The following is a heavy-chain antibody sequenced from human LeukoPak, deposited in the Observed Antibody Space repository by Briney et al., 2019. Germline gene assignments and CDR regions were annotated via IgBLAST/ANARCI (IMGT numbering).Heavy chain of an antibody. D-gene: IGHD2-15*01. J-gene: IGHJ3*02. V-gene: IGHV3-7*01. CDR2: IKQDGSEK. CDR1: GFTFSSYW. Sequence: GSLRLSCAASGFTFSSYWMSWVRQAPGKGLEWVANIKQDGSEKYYVDSVKGRFTISRDNAKNSLYLQMNSLRAEDTAVYYCVRDQDVGTFDIWGQGTMVTVSS. CDR3: VRDQDVGTFDI.